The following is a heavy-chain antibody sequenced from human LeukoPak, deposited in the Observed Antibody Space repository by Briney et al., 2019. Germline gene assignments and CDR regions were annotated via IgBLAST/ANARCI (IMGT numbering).Heavy chain of an antibody. CDR3: ARSRSNWSCGGWFDP. J-gene: IGHJ5*02. Sequence: GGSLRLSCAASGFTFSSYWMSWVRQAPGKGLEWVANIKQDGSEEYYVDSVKGRFTISRDNAKNSLYLQMNSLRAEDTAVYYCARSRSNWSCGGWFDPWGQGTLVTVSS. CDR1: GFTFSSYW. V-gene: IGHV3-7*01. D-gene: IGHD6-13*01. CDR2: IKQDGSEE.